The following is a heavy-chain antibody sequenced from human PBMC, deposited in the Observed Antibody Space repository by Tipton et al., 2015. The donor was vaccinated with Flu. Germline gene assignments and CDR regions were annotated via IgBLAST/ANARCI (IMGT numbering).Heavy chain of an antibody. D-gene: IGHD3-22*01. CDR1: GDSVSSGGYNY. J-gene: IGHJ4*02. CDR2: MSSSGSA. Sequence: TLSLTCTVSGDSVSSGGYNYWTWLRQTPGQGLEYIGQMSSSGSANNNPSLRSRVTIAVATSKNHFSLRLTSVTEADTAVYYCASVSPRRVTAIVVVMLPEGYFDYWGQGTRAIVSS. CDR3: ASVSPRRVTAIVVVMLPEGYFDY. V-gene: IGHV4-61*03.